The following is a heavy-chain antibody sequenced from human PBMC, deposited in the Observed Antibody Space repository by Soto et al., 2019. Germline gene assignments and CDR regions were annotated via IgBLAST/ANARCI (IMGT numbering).Heavy chain of an antibody. CDR1: GFTFSSYA. Sequence: QVQLVESGGGVVQPGRSLRLSCAASGFTFSSYAMHWVRQAPGKGLEWVAVIPDDGSNKYYADSVKGRFTISRDNSKNTRYLQSNSLRPEDTGVCCSARDRDCTKGVCYPLDYWGQGTPVTVSS. CDR2: IPDDGSNK. V-gene: IGHV3-30-3*01. D-gene: IGHD2-8*01. J-gene: IGHJ4*02. CDR3: ARDRDCTKGVCYPLDY.